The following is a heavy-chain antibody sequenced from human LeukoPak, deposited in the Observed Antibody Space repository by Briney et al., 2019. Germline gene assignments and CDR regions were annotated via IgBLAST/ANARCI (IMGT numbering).Heavy chain of an antibody. CDR3: AKGGRLRYFDDRVGYYGMDV. CDR1: GFTFSSYA. CDR2: ISGSGGST. D-gene: IGHD3-9*01. V-gene: IGHV3-23*01. Sequence: GGSLRLSCAASGFTFSSYAMTWVRQAPGKGLEWVSAISGSGGSTYYADSVKGRFTISRDNSRNTLYLQTNSLRAEDTALYYCAKGGRLRYFDDRVGYYGMDVWGQGTTVTVSS. J-gene: IGHJ6*02.